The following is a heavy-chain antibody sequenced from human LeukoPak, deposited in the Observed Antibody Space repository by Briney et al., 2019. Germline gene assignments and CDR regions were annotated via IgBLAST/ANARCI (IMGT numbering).Heavy chain of an antibody. Sequence: PSETLSLTCTVSSGSISSSTYYWGWIRQPPGKGLEWIGTIYYTGSTYYNPSLKSRVTISVDTSKNQFSLKLNSVSAADTAVYYCARLTVPLRFDPWGQGTLVTVSS. CDR2: IYYTGST. D-gene: IGHD2-2*01. CDR1: SGSISSSTYY. CDR3: ARLTVPLRFDP. V-gene: IGHV4-39*07. J-gene: IGHJ5*02.